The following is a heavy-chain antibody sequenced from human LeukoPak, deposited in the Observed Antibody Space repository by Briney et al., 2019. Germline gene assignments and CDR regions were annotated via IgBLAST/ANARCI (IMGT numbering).Heavy chain of an antibody. Sequence: GGSPRLSCAASGFTFSDYYMSWIRQAPGKGLEWVSYISSSGSTIYYADSVKGRLTISRDNAKNSLYLQMNSLRAEDTAVYYCARSPYYDYVWGSLQVLYYFDYWGQGTLVTVSS. D-gene: IGHD3-16*01. J-gene: IGHJ4*02. CDR2: ISSSGSTI. V-gene: IGHV3-11*04. CDR1: GFTFSDYY. CDR3: ARSPYYDYVWGSLQVLYYFDY.